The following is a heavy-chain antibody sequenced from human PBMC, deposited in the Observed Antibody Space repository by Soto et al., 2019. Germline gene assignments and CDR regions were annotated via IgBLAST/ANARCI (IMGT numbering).Heavy chain of an antibody. CDR1: GGTFSTYD. Sequence: QVQLVQSGAGVKKPGSSVKVSCKASGGTFSTYDICWLRQAPGQGLEWMGGIIPLFGTANYAQKFQGRATIIADESTRTAYMELRRLRSEDTAVYYCAINEGTDGYKFAYWGQGTLVTVSS. CDR3: AINEGTDGYKFAY. V-gene: IGHV1-69*01. CDR2: IIPLFGTA. D-gene: IGHD5-12*01. J-gene: IGHJ4*02.